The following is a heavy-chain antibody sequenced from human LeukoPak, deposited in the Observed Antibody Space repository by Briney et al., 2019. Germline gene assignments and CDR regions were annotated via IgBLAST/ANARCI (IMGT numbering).Heavy chain of an antibody. J-gene: IGHJ3*02. CDR3: ELGGI. CDR2: LSGSGITT. Sequence: PGGSLRLSCAASGFTFSNSAMSWVRQAPGKGLEWVSTLSGSGITTYYADSVKGRFTISRDNSKNTLYLQMNSLRADDSAVYYCELGGIWGQGTLVTVSS. D-gene: IGHD3-10*01. V-gene: IGHV3-23*01. CDR1: GFTFSNSA.